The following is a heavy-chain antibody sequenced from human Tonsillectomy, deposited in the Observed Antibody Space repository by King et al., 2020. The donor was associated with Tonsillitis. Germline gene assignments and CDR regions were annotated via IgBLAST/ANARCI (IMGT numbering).Heavy chain of an antibody. CDR2: LHPNSGNT. Sequence: QLVQSGAEVKKPGASVKVSCKASGYSFINYDISWVRQATGRGLEWMGWLHPNSGNTFYAQKFQGRVTVTWDTSISTAYIDLSSLKSEDTAIYYCAGGGGSGGWSCFDYWGQGPLVTLS. D-gene: IGHD6-19*01. CDR1: GYSFINYD. J-gene: IGHJ4*02. CDR3: AGGGGSGGWSCFDY. V-gene: IGHV1-8*01.